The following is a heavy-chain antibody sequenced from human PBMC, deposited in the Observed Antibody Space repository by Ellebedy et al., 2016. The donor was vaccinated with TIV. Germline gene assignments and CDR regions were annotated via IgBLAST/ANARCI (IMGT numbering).Heavy chain of an antibody. Sequence: AASVKVSCKPSGYTFTTYAITWIRQAPGQGLEWMGRISTYNGDTDYAQKFQGRVTMTTDTSTSTAYMELRSLRSDDTALYYCARDHCAGDCNPPDYWGQGSLVTVSS. CDR1: GYTFTTYA. CDR3: ARDHCAGDCNPPDY. V-gene: IGHV1-18*01. CDR2: ISTYNGDT. J-gene: IGHJ4*02. D-gene: IGHD2-21*02.